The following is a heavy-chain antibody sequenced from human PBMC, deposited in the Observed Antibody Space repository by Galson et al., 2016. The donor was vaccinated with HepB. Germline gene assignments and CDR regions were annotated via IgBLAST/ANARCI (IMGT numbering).Heavy chain of an antibody. Sequence: SVKVSCKASGYTFGIYHIHWVRQAPGQGLEWMGVINPSGGSTDYTQTFQGRVTMTRDTSTSAVFMELSGLRSGDTAVYYWARDVYNVFCYNDFPVGMDVWGQGTTVIVSS. V-gene: IGHV1-46*01. CDR1: GYTFGIYH. CDR2: INPSGGST. CDR3: ARDVYNVFCYNDFPVGMDV. D-gene: IGHD3-10*02. J-gene: IGHJ6*02.